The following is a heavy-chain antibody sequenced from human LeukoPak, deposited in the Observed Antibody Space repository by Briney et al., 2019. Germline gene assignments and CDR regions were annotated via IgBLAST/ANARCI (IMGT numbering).Heavy chain of an antibody. D-gene: IGHD2-2*02. CDR2: ISAYNGNT. V-gene: IGHV1-18*01. Sequence: GASVKVSCKASGYTFTSYGISWVRQAPGQGLEWMGWISAYNGNTNYAQKLQGRVTMTTDTSTSTAYMELRSLRSDDTAVYYCARDVVVVPAAIHNLLYYYYYMDVWGKGTTVTVSS. J-gene: IGHJ6*03. CDR1: GYTFTSYG. CDR3: ARDVVVVPAAIHNLLYYYYYMDV.